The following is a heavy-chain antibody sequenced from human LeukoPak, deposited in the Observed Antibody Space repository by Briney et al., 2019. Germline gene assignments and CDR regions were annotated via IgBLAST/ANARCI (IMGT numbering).Heavy chain of an antibody. CDR2: ISAYNGNT. V-gene: IGHV1-18*01. CDR3: ARDGDWLLRALGMDV. D-gene: IGHD3/OR15-3a*01. CDR1: GYTFTSYG. J-gene: IGHJ6*02. Sequence: GASVKVSCKASGYTFTSYGISWVRQAHGQGLEWMGWISAYNGNTNYAQKLQGRVTMTTDTSTSTAYMELRSLRSDDTAVYYCARDGDWLLRALGMDVWGQGTTVTVSS.